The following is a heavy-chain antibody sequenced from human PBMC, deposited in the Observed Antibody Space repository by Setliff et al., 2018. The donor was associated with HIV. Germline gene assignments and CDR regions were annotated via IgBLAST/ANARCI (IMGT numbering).Heavy chain of an antibody. CDR2: IYYSGST. Sequence: SETLSLTCTVSGGSISSSSYYWGWIRQPPGKGLEWIGSIYYSGSTYYNPSLKSRVTISVDTSKNQFSLKLSSVTAADTAVYYCARDGYDSSGYFDYWGQGTLVTVSS. D-gene: IGHD3-22*01. V-gene: IGHV4-39*07. CDR1: GGSISSSSYY. J-gene: IGHJ4*02. CDR3: ARDGYDSSGYFDY.